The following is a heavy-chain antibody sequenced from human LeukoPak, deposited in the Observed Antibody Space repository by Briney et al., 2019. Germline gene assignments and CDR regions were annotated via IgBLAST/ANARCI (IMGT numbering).Heavy chain of an antibody. CDR1: GDSVSGGSAG. CDR3: TGGGLVRGTLHWFDP. J-gene: IGHJ5*02. V-gene: IGHV6-1*01. CDR2: IYYRSKWYS. Sequence: SQTLSLTCAISGDSVSGGSAGWNWIRLSPSRGLEWLGRIYYRSKWYSDYAISLKSRITINPDTSRNQFSLQLNSVTHDDTAVYYCTGGGLVRGTLHWFDPWGQGTLVTVSS. D-gene: IGHD3-10*01.